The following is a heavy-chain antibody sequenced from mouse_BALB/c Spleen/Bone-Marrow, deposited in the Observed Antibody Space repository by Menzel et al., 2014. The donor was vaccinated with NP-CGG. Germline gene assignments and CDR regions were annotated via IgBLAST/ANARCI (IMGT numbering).Heavy chain of an antibody. V-gene: IGHV2-9*02. D-gene: IGHD2-14*01. CDR3: AGEGAYYRYIDY. CDR1: GFSLTTYG. CDR2: IWAGGTT. Sequence: VQLQESGPGLVAPSQSLSITCTVSGFSLTTYGIHWVRQPPGKGLEWLGVIWAGGTTIYNSTLMSRLSISKDTSKSQVFLKMNSLQTDDTAIYYCAGEGAYYRYIDYWGQGTTLTVSS. J-gene: IGHJ2*01.